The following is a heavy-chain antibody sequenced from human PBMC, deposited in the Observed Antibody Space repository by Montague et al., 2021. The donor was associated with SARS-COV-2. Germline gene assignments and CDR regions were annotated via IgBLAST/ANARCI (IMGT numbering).Heavy chain of an antibody. Sequence: SETLSLTCTVSGGSISSHFWSFIRQPPGKGLEWIGYINSNGGTNDNPSLRSRLTMSVDTSKNQFSLQLRSMTPADTAVHFCARATSARGAVSWFDPWGQGILVTVSS. V-gene: IGHV4-59*11. CDR3: ARATSARGAVSWFDP. J-gene: IGHJ5*02. D-gene: IGHD3-10*01. CDR1: GGSISSHF. CDR2: INSNGGT.